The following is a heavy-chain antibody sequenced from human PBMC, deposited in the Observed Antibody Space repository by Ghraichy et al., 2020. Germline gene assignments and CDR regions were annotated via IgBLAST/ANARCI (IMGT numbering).Heavy chain of an antibody. D-gene: IGHD1-26*01. Sequence: GGSLRLSCAASGFTFSSYDMHWIRQATGKGLEWVSAICTTGDTYYIASVKSRFTISRENAKNSLYLQMNSLRAGDTAVYYCARDPIVGEGDYFDYWGQGTLVTVSS. CDR2: ICTTGDT. J-gene: IGHJ4*02. V-gene: IGHV3-13*01. CDR3: ARDPIVGEGDYFDY. CDR1: GFTFSSYD.